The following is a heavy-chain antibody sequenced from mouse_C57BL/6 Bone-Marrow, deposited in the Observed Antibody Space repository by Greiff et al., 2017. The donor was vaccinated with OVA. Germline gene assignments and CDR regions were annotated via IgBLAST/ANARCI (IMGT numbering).Heavy chain of an antibody. CDR2: INPNNGGT. Sequence: EVQLQQSGPELVKPGASVKISCKASGYTFTDYYMNWVKQSHGKSLEWIGDINPNNGGTSYNQKFKGNATLTVDKSSSTAYMELRSLTSEDSAVYYCANDYDVWFAYWGQGTLVTVSA. D-gene: IGHD2-4*01. CDR1: GYTFTDYY. V-gene: IGHV1-26*01. CDR3: ANDYDVWFAY. J-gene: IGHJ3*01.